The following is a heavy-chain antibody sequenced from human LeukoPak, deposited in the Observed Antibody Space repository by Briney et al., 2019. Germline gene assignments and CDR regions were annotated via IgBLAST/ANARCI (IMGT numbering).Heavy chain of an antibody. CDR3: ARVGSSSSTRFDY. Sequence: PGGSLRLSCAASGFTFSSYGMHWVRQAPGKGLGGVAFIRYDGSNKYYADSVKGRFTISRDNSKNTLYLQMHSLRVEDTAVYYCARVGSSSSTRFDYWGQGTLVTVSS. D-gene: IGHD6-13*01. V-gene: IGHV3-30*02. J-gene: IGHJ4*02. CDR2: IRYDGSNK. CDR1: GFTFSSYG.